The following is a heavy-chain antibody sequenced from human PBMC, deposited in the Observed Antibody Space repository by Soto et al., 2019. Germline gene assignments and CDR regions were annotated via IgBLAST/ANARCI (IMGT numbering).Heavy chain of an antibody. V-gene: IGHV3-23*01. Sequence: PGGSLRLSCAASGFSFGNFGMHWVRQAPGKGLEWVSVIGASGGSTYYADSVKGRFTISRDNSQNTLYLQMSSLRAEDTAIYYCAKDVTIFLVWDAFDLWGQGTLVTFS. CDR1: GFSFGNFG. J-gene: IGHJ3*01. CDR3: AKDVTIFLVWDAFDL. D-gene: IGHD3-9*01. CDR2: IGASGGST.